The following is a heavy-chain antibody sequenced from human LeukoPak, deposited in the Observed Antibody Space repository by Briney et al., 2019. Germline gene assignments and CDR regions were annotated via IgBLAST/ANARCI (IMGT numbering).Heavy chain of an antibody. Sequence: SETLSLTCTVSGDSISSYYWSWIRQPPGKGLEWLGYIYYSGSTNYKPSLKSRVTISVDTSKNPFSLKLSSVTAADTAVYYCARGGYYGSGNDFRFDPWGQGTLVTVSS. CDR3: ARGGYYGSGNDFRFDP. J-gene: IGHJ5*02. V-gene: IGHV4-59*01. CDR2: IYYSGST. CDR1: GDSISSYY. D-gene: IGHD3-10*01.